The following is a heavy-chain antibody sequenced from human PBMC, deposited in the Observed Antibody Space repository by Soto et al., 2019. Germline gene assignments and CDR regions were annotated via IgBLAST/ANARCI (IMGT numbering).Heavy chain of an antibody. CDR2: VIPLFDTA. CDR1: GGIFTNNA. Sequence: QVQVVQSGAEVKKPGSSVKVSCKVSGGIFTNNAISWVRQAPGQGLEWLGGVIPLFDTAYYAQIFRGRFRIPADGATTTAYMELSGLTSADTAVYCCAPGGHNDGYNFYHGMDVWGQGTTVTV. CDR3: APGGHNDGYNFYHGMDV. D-gene: IGHD5-18*01. V-gene: IGHV1-69*01. J-gene: IGHJ6*02.